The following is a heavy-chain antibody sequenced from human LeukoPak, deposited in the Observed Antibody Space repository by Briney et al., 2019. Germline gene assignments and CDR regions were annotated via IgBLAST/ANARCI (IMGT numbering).Heavy chain of an antibody. CDR3: ARDLVVVNYGMDV. D-gene: IGHD3-22*01. CDR1: GFTVSSNY. CDR2: IYSGGST. Sequence: GGSLRLSCAASGFTVSSNYMSWVRQAPGKGLEWVSVIYSGGSTYYADSVKGRFTISRDNSKNTLYLQMNSLRAEDTAVYYCARDLVVVNYGMDVWGQGTTVTVSS. J-gene: IGHJ6*02. V-gene: IGHV3-53*01.